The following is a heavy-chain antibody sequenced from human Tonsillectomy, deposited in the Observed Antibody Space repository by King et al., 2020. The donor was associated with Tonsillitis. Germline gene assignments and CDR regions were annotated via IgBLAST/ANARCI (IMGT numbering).Heavy chain of an antibody. D-gene: IGHD3-16*01. Sequence: QLVQSGGGLVKPGGSLRLACTASGFTFSSYNVHWVRQAPGKGLEWLSYINAGGSYTYYSDSVKGRFTISRDNAKKSLYLQMSSLRAEDTAVYYCASPLRLYNEDLWGNSRPPNYRYGMDVWGRGTTVTVSS. CDR2: INAGGSYT. J-gene: IGHJ6*02. CDR1: GFTFSSYN. V-gene: IGHV3-21*01. CDR3: ASPLRLYNEDLWGNSRPPNYRYGMDV.